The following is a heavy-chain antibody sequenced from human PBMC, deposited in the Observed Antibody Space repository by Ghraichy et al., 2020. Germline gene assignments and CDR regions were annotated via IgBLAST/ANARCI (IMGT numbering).Heavy chain of an antibody. CDR3: ARQGKNYYESSGYYPLAFDI. D-gene: IGHD3-22*01. CDR2: IYYSGTT. J-gene: IGHJ3*02. Sequence: SETLSLTCTVSGGSISSDSYYWGWIRQPPGKGLEWVGYIYYSGTTYHNPSLKSRVTISVDTSKNQFSLKLSSVTAADTAVYYCARQGKNYYESSGYYPLAFDIWGQGTMVTVSS. CDR1: GGSISSDSYY. V-gene: IGHV4-39*01.